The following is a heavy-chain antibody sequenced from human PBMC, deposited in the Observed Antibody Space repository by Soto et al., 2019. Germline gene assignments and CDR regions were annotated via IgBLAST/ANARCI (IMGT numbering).Heavy chain of an antibody. CDR2: IYYSGST. D-gene: IGHD3-10*01. CDR3: ARVSGSITKAYHYDS. CDR1: GGSISSYY. J-gene: IGHJ4*02. Sequence: PSETLSLTCTVSGGSISSYYWSWIRQPPGKGLEWIGNIYYSGSTNYNPSLKSRVTMSVDTSKNQFSLRLSSVTAADTAVYYCARVSGSITKAYHYDSWGQGTLVTLSS. V-gene: IGHV4-59*01.